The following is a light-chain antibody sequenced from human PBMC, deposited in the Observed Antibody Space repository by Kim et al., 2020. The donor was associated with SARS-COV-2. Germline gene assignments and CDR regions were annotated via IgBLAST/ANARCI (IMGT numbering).Light chain of an antibody. V-gene: IGLV1-51*01. CDR1: SSNIGTYA. CDR2: DNN. J-gene: IGLJ2*01. Sequence: GEKVTISAPGGSSNIGTYALSWYQQLPGTAPKLLIYDNNKRPSGIPYRFSGSKSGTSATLDITGLQTGDEADYHCGTWDTSLSAVVFGGGTQLTVL. CDR3: GTWDTSLSAVV.